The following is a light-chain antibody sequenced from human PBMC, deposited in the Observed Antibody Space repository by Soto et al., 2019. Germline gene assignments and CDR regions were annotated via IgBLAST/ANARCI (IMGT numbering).Light chain of an antibody. J-gene: IGKJ1*01. CDR1: QSISTW. CDR3: QQYYTSSWT. V-gene: IGKV1-5*03. CDR2: QAS. Sequence: DIQMTQSPSTLSASVGDRVTITCRASQSISTWLAWDQQKPGKAPQVLIYQASSLQRGVPSRFSGSGSGTAFSLTISSLQPDDFATYYCQQYYTSSWTVRQGPKVEI.